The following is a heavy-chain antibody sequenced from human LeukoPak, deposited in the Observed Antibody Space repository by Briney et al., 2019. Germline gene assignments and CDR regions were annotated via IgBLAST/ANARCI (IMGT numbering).Heavy chain of an antibody. CDR2: IGGSGVPA. Sequence: GGSLRISCAASGFTFSIYAMTWVRQAPGKGLEWVSAIGGSGVPAYYADSVKGRFTISRDNSKNTLYLQMNSLRAEDTAVYYCAKRGSYCFDYLGQGTLVTVSS. CDR3: AKRGSYCFDY. D-gene: IGHD6-13*01. V-gene: IGHV3-23*01. J-gene: IGHJ4*02. CDR1: GFTFSIYA.